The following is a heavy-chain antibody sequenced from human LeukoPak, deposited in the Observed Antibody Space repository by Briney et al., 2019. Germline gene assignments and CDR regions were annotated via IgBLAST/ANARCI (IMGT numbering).Heavy chain of an antibody. D-gene: IGHD6-19*01. V-gene: IGHV3-30-3*01. Sequence: GGSLRLSCAASGFTFSTYAMHWVRQAPGKGLEWVTIISYDGNNKYYADYVKGRFTISRDNWKNTLYLQMNSLRAEDTAAYYCARDGGAVALGAFDIWGQGTMVTVSS. CDR1: GFTFSTYA. CDR3: ARDGGAVALGAFDI. CDR2: ISYDGNNK. J-gene: IGHJ3*02.